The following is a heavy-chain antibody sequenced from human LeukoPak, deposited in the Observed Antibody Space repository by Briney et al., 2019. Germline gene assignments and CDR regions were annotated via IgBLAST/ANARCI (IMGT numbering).Heavy chain of an antibody. D-gene: IGHD1-26*01. CDR3: ARGGGSYHGFDY. V-gene: IGHV1-24*01. J-gene: IGHJ4*02. Sequence: GASVKVSCKVSGYTLTEFSMHWVRQAPGKGLEWMGGFDPEDGETIYAQELQGRVTMTKDTSTDTAYMELSSLRSEDTAVYYCARGGGSYHGFDYWGQGTLVTVSS. CDR1: GYTLTEFS. CDR2: FDPEDGET.